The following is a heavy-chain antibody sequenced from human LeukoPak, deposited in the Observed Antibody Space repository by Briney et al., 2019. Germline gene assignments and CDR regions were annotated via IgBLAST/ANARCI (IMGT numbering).Heavy chain of an antibody. J-gene: IGHJ3*02. CDR2: IIPILGIA. CDR3: ATTTSGYSYGYLEERAFDI. V-gene: IGHV1-69*04. D-gene: IGHD5-18*01. CDR1: GGTFTNYA. Sequence: SVTVSCKASGGTFTNYAINWVRQAPGQGLEWMGRIIPILGIANYAQKFQGRVTNTTDKSTSTAYMELSSLRSEDTAVYYCATTTSGYSYGYLEERAFDIWGQGTMVTVSS.